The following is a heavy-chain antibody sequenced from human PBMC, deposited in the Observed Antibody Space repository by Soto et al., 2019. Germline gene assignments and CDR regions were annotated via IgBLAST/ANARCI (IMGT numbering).Heavy chain of an antibody. CDR3: ARDTRYYDFWSGYYPSSHYYYGMDV. Sequence: SETLSRNCTDSGGCISSYNWSWIRQPAGKGLEWIGRIYTSGSTNYNPSLKSRVTMSVDTSKNQFTLKLSSVTAADTAVYYCARDTRYYDFWSGYYPSSHYYYGMDVWGQGSTVTVSS. V-gene: IGHV4-4*07. D-gene: IGHD3-3*01. CDR2: IYTSGST. CDR1: GGCISSYN. J-gene: IGHJ6*02.